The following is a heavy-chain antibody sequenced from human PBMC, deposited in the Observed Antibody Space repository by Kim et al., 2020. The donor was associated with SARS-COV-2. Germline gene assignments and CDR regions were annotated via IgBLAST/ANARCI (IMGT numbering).Heavy chain of an antibody. V-gene: IGHV4-4*07. CDR3: ARGERRHYYYYGMDV. Sequence: PSLKSRVTMSVDTSKTQFSLKLSDVTAADTAVYYCARGERRHYYYYGMDVWGQGTTVTVSS. D-gene: IGHD1-1*01. J-gene: IGHJ6*02.